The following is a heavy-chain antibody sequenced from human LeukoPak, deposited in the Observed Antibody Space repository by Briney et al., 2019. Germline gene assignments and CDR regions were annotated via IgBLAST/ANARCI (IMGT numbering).Heavy chain of an antibody. Sequence: GGFLRLSCTGSGFIFSRYAVSWVRQAPGKGLEWVSAISKNTVDTYYADSVKGRLTISRDSSKNTVYLQMNSLRAEDTAVYYCVRDMEPLRYFDTWGQGTLVTVSS. J-gene: IGHJ4*02. V-gene: IGHV3-23*01. CDR1: GFIFSRYA. CDR2: ISKNTVDT. D-gene: IGHD3-9*01. CDR3: VRDMEPLRYFDT.